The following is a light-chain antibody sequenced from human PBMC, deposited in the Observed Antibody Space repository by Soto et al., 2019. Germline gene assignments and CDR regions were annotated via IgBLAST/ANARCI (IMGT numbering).Light chain of an antibody. CDR1: SSNIGSHT. J-gene: IGLJ2*01. V-gene: IGLV1-44*01. Sequence: QSVLTQPPSASGTPGQRVTISCSGSSSNIGSHTVNWYQQLPGTAPKLLIYSDNQRPSGVPGRFSGSKSGTSASLAISGLQSEDEADYYCAAWDASLNGPVFGGGTKLTVL. CDR2: SDN. CDR3: AAWDASLNGPV.